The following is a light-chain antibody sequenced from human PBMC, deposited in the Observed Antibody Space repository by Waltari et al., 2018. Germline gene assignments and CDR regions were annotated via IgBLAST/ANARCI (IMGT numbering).Light chain of an antibody. J-gene: IGLJ1*01. CDR3: CSYAGSYTYV. Sequence: QSALTQPRSVSGSPGQSVTISCTGTSSDVGGYNYVSWYQQHPGKAPKLMIYDVSKRPSEVPDRFSGSKAGNTASLTISGLQAEDEADYYCCSYAGSYTYVFGTGTKVTVL. V-gene: IGLV2-11*01. CDR2: DVS. CDR1: SSDVGGYNY.